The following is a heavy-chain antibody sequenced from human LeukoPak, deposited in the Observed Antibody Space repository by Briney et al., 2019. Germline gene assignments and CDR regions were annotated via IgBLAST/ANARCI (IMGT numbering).Heavy chain of an antibody. CDR1: GYKFVSYW. CDR3: ARRIFGGGGYAFDI. Sequence: GESLKISCQISGYKFVSYWIGWVRQMPGKGLEWMGIIFPGDSDTRYSPSFEGQVTISADRSNNTAYLQWRSLEASDTAIYYRARRIFGGGGYAFDIWGQGTVVTVSS. CDR2: IFPGDSDT. V-gene: IGHV5-51*01. D-gene: IGHD3-16*01. J-gene: IGHJ3*02.